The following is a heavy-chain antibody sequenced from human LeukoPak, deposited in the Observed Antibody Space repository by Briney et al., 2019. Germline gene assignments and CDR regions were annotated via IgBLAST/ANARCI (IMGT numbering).Heavy chain of an antibody. V-gene: IGHV4-59*01. J-gene: IGHJ4*02. CDR1: GGSIGSYY. CDR3: ARLSIAARPMFDY. Sequence: SETLSLTCTVSGGSIGSYYWSWIRQPPGKGLEWIGYIYYSGSTNYNPSLKSRVTISVDTSKNQFSLKLSSVTAADTAVYYCARLSIAARPMFDYWGQGTLVTVSS. D-gene: IGHD6-6*01. CDR2: IYYSGST.